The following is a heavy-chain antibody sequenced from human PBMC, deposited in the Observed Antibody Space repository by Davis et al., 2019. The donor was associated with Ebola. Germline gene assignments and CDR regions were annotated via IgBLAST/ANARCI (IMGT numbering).Heavy chain of an antibody. CDR1: GYAFTDYG. Sequence: AASVKVSCKASGYAFTDYGVTWVRQAPGQGLEWMGWISPYSGKMDYAQNLQGRVSMTTDTSTNTAYMELRSLRSDDTAVYYCTTPGGQDSGYDVFDIWGQGTMVTVSS. CDR2: ISPYSGKM. CDR3: TTPGGQDSGYDVFDI. J-gene: IGHJ3*02. V-gene: IGHV1-18*04. D-gene: IGHD5-12*01.